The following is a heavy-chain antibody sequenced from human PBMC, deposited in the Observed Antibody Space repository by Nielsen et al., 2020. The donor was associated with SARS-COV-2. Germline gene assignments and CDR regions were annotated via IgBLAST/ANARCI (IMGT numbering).Heavy chain of an antibody. J-gene: IGHJ4*02. CDR1: GFIFRSYI. V-gene: IGHV3-23*01. D-gene: IGHD1-1*01. CDR2: ISGSGNSA. CDR3: AKGTVLDY. Sequence: GESLKISCAASGFIFRSYILGWVRQAPGKGLDWVSTISGSGNSAYYADSVKGRFTISRDNSKNTLYLQMNSLRAEDTAIYYCAKGTVLDYWGQGTLVTVSS.